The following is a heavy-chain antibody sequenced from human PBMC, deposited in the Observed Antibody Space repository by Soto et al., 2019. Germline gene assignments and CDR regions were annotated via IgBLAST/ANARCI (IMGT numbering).Heavy chain of an antibody. CDR1: GGSMNTYY. CDR3: ARLGGYYQAFDQ. D-gene: IGHD3-22*01. J-gene: IGHJ4*02. Sequence: SETLSLTCTVSGGSMNTYYWGWFRQPPGKGLEWVGYIYYSGSTTYGPSLKSRVTISVDTSKNQFSLKLNSVTAADTAVYYCARLGGYYQAFDQWGQGSLVTVSS. CDR2: IYYSGST. V-gene: IGHV4-59*08.